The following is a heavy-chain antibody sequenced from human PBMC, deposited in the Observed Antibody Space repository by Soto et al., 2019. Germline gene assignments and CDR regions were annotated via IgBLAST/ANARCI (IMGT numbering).Heavy chain of an antibody. CDR2: ISYGGGST. Sequence: GGSLRLSCAASGFTFSSYAMSWVRQAPGKGLEWVSAISYGGGSTYYADSVKGRFTISRDSSKNTLYLQMNSLRAEDTAVYYCAKGSTTATRDPFDYWGQGTLVTVSS. CDR1: GFTFSSYA. D-gene: IGHD4-4*01. J-gene: IGHJ4*02. CDR3: AKGSTTATRDPFDY. V-gene: IGHV3-23*01.